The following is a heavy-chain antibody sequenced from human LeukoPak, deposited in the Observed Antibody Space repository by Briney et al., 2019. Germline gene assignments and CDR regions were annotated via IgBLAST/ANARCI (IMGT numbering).Heavy chain of an antibody. CDR2: IIPILGIA. Sequence: SVKVSCKASGGTFSSYAISWVRQAPGQGLEWMGRIIPILGIANYAQKFQGRVTITADKSTSTAYMELSSLRSEDTAVYYCARAGAAAGTYDAFDIWGQGTMVTVPS. J-gene: IGHJ3*02. D-gene: IGHD6-13*01. V-gene: IGHV1-69*04. CDR3: ARAGAAAGTYDAFDI. CDR1: GGTFSSYA.